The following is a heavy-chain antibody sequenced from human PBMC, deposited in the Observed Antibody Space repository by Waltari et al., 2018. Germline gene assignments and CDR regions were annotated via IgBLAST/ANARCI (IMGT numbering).Heavy chain of an antibody. CDR2: INTYNDNP. V-gene: IGHV1-18*01. D-gene: IGHD2-21*01. CDR1: GYPFRSYG. J-gene: IGHJ4*02. Sequence: QVQLVQSGAEVKKPGASVKVSCKTSGYPFRSYGITWVRRAPGQGLEWMGWINTYNDNPKSAQKLQDRVTLTTDTSATTAYMELRSLTSDDTAVYYCARPYSSGLTYYFDSWGQGTLVTVSS. CDR3: ARPYSSGLTYYFDS.